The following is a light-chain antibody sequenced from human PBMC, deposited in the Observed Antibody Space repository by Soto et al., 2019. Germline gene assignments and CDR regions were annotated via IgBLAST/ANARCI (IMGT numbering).Light chain of an antibody. J-gene: IGLJ3*02. CDR2: SNN. Sequence: QSVLTQPPSASGTPGQRVTISCSGSSSNIGSNPVNWYQQLPGTAPKLLIYSNNQRPSGVPDRFSGSKSVTASLAISGLQSEDEADYYCAAWDDSLNGPAFGGGTKLTVL. CDR1: SSNIGSNP. V-gene: IGLV1-44*01. CDR3: AAWDDSLNGPA.